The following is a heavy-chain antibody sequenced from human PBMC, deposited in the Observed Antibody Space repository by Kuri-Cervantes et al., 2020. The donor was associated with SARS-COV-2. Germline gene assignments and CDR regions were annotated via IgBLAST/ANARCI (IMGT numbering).Heavy chain of an antibody. CDR2: IKADGGEM. V-gene: IGHV3-7*01. D-gene: IGHD2-15*01. J-gene: IGHJ6*02. CDR3: ARGGYCSGGSCYSVYYYYYYGMDV. CDR1: GFTLTYRW. Sequence: GGSLRLSCEASGFTLTYRWMAWFRQAPGKGLEWVAAIKADGGEMVYVDSAKGRFTISRDNAKNSLYLQMSSLRAEDTAVYYCARGGYCSGGSCYSVYYYYYYGMDVWGQGTTVTVSS.